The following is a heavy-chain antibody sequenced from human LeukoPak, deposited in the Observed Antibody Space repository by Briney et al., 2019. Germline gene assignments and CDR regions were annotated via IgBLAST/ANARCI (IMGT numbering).Heavy chain of an antibody. CDR1: GFTFSNSA. CDR2: ISGSGDKI. Sequence: GGSLRLSCAASGFTFSNSAMTWVRQAPGKGLEWVSAISGSGDKIHYADSVKGRFTISRDNSKNTLYLQMNSLRVEDTAIYYCAKDWSCDYWGQGALITVSS. CDR3: AKDWSCDY. D-gene: IGHD1-26*01. J-gene: IGHJ4*02. V-gene: IGHV3-23*01.